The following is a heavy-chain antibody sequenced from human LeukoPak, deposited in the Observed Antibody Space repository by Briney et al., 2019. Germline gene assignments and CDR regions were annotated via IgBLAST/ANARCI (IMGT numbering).Heavy chain of an antibody. J-gene: IGHJ4*02. Sequence: PGGSLRLSCAASGFTFSNYAMHWVRQAPGKGLEWVAVISYDGSSESYPDSVKGRFTISRDISKNTLYLQVNSLRAEDTAVYYCARGENRPFDYWGQGSLVTVSS. V-gene: IGHV3-30*14. CDR1: GFTFSNYA. CDR3: ARGENRPFDY. CDR2: ISYDGSSE.